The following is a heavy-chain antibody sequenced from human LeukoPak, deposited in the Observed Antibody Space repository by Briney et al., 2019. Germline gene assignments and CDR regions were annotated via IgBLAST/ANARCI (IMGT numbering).Heavy chain of an antibody. D-gene: IGHD3-22*01. CDR3: ARDGDPKYYYDSSGYYSY. CDR2: ISAYNGNR. CDR1: GYTFTSYG. Sequence: GASGKVSCKASGYTFTSYGVSWVRQAPGQGGEWMEWISAYNGNRNYAQKLQGRVTMTTDTSTSTAYMELRSLRSDDTAVYYCARDGDPKYYYDSSGYYSYWGQGTLVTVSS. J-gene: IGHJ4*02. V-gene: IGHV1-18*01.